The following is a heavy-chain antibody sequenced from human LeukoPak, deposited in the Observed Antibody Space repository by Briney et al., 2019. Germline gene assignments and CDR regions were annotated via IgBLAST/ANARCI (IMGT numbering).Heavy chain of an antibody. D-gene: IGHD6-19*01. CDR1: GFTFSSYA. V-gene: IGHV3-30*04. CDR2: ISYDGSNK. Sequence: GGSLRLSCAASGFTFSSYAMHWVRQAPGKGLEWVAVISYDGSNKYYADSVKGRFTISRDNSKNTLYLQMNSLRAEDTAVYYCARDGQWPVLWWFDPWGRGTLVTVSS. J-gene: IGHJ5*02. CDR3: ARDGQWPVLWWFDP.